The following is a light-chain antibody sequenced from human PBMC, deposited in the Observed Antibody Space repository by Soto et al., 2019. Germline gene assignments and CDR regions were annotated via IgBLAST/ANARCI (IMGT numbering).Light chain of an antibody. CDR1: QSIDSIS. CDR2: GAS. Sequence: EIVMTQSPATLSVSPGERATLSCRASQSIDSISLAWYQHKPGQAPRLLIYGASSRSTAIPDRFSGSGSGTDFTLTISRLEPEDFAVYYCQQQDTFGGGTKVDI. V-gene: IGKV3D-20*02. J-gene: IGKJ4*01. CDR3: QQQDT.